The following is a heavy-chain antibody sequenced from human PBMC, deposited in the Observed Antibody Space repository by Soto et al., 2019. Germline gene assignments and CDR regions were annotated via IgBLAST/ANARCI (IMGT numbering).Heavy chain of an antibody. J-gene: IGHJ5*02. CDR2: IYYSGRT. CDR3: ARSVFP. CDR1: GGSISSGGYY. Sequence: QVQLQESGPGLVKPSQTLSLTCTVSGGSISSGGYYWTWIRQHPGKGLEWIGYIYYSGRTYYTPSLMSGVTVSVDTSKNQFSLKLSWVTAAVTAVYYCARSVFPWGQGTLVTVSS. V-gene: IGHV4-31*03.